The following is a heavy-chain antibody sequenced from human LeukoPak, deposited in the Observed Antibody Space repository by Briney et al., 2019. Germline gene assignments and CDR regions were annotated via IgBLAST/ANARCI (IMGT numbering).Heavy chain of an antibody. V-gene: IGHV3-73*01. CDR3: TRHSCSSTSCYDY. CDR2: IRSKANSYAT. J-gene: IGHJ4*02. D-gene: IGHD2-2*01. Sequence: GGSLRLSCAASGFTFSGSAMHWVRQASGKGLEWVGRIRSKANSYATAYAASVKGRFTISRDDSKNTAYLLMNSLKTEDTAVYYCTRHSCSSTSCYDYWGQGTLVTVSS. CDR1: GFTFSGSA.